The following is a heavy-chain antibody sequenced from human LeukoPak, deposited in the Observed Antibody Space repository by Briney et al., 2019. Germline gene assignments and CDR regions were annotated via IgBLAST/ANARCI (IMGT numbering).Heavy chain of an antibody. CDR3: ARDYDYLWGSYRANHNYFDY. D-gene: IGHD3-16*02. CDR2: INAGNGNT. CDR1: GYTFTSYA. V-gene: IGHV1-3*01. Sequence: GASVKVSCKASGYTFTSYAMHWVRQAPGQRLEWMGSINAGNGNTKYSQKFQGRVTITRDTSASTAYMELSSLTSEDTAVYYCARDYDYLWGSYRANHNYFDYWGQGTLVTVSS. J-gene: IGHJ4*02.